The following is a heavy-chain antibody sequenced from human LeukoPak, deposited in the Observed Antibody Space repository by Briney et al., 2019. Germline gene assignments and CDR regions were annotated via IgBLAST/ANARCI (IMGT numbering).Heavy chain of an antibody. CDR2: ISGSGGST. Sequence: GGSLRLSCAASGFTFSSYAMSWVRQAPGKGLEWVSAISGSGGSTYYADSVKGRFTISRDNAKNSLYLQMNSLRAEDTALYYCAKAIGRDSSGWYYFDYWGQGTLVTVSS. J-gene: IGHJ4*02. CDR3: AKAIGRDSSGWYYFDY. D-gene: IGHD6-19*01. V-gene: IGHV3-23*01. CDR1: GFTFSSYA.